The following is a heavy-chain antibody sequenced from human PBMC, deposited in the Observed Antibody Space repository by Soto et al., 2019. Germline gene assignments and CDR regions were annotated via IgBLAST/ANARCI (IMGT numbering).Heavy chain of an antibody. CDR1: GDSISSSSYY. CDR2: IHGNGGT. D-gene: IGHD3-9*01. J-gene: IGHJ4*02. V-gene: IGHV4-39*01. Sequence: QLQLEESGPGLVKSSETLSLTCSVSGDSISSSSYYWGWIRQSPGEGLEWIGNIHGNGGTQYNPSLSRRVILSVDTSANQFSLRLTSVTAADTAVYYCPSRYGPSEFDHWGQGSLVTVSS. CDR3: PSRYGPSEFDH.